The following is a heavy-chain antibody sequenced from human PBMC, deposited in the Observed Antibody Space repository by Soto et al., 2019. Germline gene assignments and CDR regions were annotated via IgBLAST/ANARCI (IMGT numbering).Heavy chain of an antibody. D-gene: IGHD3-9*01. CDR2: ISAYNGNT. Sequence: VKVSCKASGYTFTSYGISWVRQAPGQGLEWMGWISAYNGNTNYAQKLQGRVTMTTDTSTSTAYMELRSLRSDDTAGYYCASHEMDIWTGYYRGLNVFDIWGKGTMVTVSS. V-gene: IGHV1-18*01. J-gene: IGHJ3*02. CDR3: ASHEMDIWTGYYRGLNVFDI. CDR1: GYTFTSYG.